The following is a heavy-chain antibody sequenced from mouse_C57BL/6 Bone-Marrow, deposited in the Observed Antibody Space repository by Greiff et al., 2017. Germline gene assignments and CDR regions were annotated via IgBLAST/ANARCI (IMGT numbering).Heavy chain of an antibody. CDR1: GYTFTSYG. J-gene: IGHJ4*01. CDR2: IYPRSGNT. CDR3: ECGAIGQAGAIDY. Sequence: QVKLMQSGAELVRPGASVKLSCKASGYTFTSYGISWVKQRTGQGLEWIGEIYPRSGNTYYNEKFKGKATLTADKSSSTAYMALRSLTSEDSAVYSVECGAIGQAGAIDYWGQGTLVTVSS. D-gene: IGHD3-3*01. V-gene: IGHV1-81*01.